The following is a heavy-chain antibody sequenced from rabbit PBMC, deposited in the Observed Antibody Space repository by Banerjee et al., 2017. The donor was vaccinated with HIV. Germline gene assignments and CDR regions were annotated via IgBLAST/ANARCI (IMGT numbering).Heavy chain of an antibody. CDR1: GFSFSSSYY. CDR3: ARGYGGYGWTTRLAL. V-gene: IGHV1S40*01. J-gene: IGHJ3*01. CDR2: IDTSYGNT. D-gene: IGHD6-1*01. Sequence: QQLVESGGGLVKPGASLTLTCTASGFSFSSSYYMCWVRQAPGKGLEWIACIDTSYGNTAYASWAKGRFTISKTSSTSVTLQMTSLTAADTATYFCARGYGGYGWTTRLALWGQGTLVTV.